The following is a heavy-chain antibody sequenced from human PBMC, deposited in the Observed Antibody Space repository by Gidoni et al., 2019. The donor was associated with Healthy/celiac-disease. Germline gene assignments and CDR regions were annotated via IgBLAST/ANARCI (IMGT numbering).Heavy chain of an antibody. CDR1: GYTLTALS. CDR2: FDPEDGET. V-gene: IGHV1-24*01. J-gene: IGHJ3*02. CDR3: ATSQGGQQPVPDDAFDI. Sequence: QVQLVQSGAEVKKPGASVKVSCKVSGYTLTALSMHWVRQAPGKGLEWMGGFDPEDGETIYAQKFQGRVTMTEDTSTDTAYMELSSLRSEDTAVYYCATSQGGQQPVPDDAFDIWGQGTMVTVSS. D-gene: IGHD6-13*01.